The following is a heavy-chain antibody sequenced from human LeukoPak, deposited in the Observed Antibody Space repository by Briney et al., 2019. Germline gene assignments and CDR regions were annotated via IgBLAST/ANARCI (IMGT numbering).Heavy chain of an antibody. CDR3: ARDLFPSTTAYFDY. Sequence: GGSLRLSCAASGFTFSSYSMNWVRQAPGKGLEWVSSISSSSRYIYYADSVKGRFTISRDDAKNSPYLQMNSLRAEDTAVYYCARDLFPSTTAYFDYWGQGTLVTVSS. J-gene: IGHJ4*02. D-gene: IGHD4-11*01. CDR1: GFTFSSYS. CDR2: ISSSSRYI. V-gene: IGHV3-21*01.